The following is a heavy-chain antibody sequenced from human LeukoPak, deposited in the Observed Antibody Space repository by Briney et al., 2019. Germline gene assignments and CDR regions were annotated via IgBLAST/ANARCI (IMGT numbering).Heavy chain of an antibody. Sequence: GGSLRLSCAAAGFTFSNFWLHWVRQAPGKGLEWVSRITSDGSNINYADSVQGRFTISRDNAKNTLYLQMNSLRAEDTAVYYCARGGHSSFDYWGQGALVTVSS. CDR3: ARGGHSSFDY. D-gene: IGHD3-16*01. CDR2: ITSDGSNI. CDR1: GFTFSNFW. J-gene: IGHJ4*02. V-gene: IGHV3-74*01.